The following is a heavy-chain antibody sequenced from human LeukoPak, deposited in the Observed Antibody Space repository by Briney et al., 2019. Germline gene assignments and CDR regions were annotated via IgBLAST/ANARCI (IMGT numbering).Heavy chain of an antibody. J-gene: IGHJ4*02. V-gene: IGHV3-9*03. D-gene: IGHD5-24*01. CDR3: AKGPQRWLQYGPFDY. CDR1: GFTFDDDA. CDR2: ISWNSGSI. Sequence: GGSLRLSCAASGFTFDDDAMHWVRQAQGNGVEWVSGISWNSGSIGYADSVKGRFTISRDNAKNSLYLQMNSLRAEDMALYYCAKGPQRWLQYGPFDYWGQGTLVTVSS.